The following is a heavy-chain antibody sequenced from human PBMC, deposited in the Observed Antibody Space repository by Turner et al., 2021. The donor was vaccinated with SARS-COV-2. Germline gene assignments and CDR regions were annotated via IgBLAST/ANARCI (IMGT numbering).Heavy chain of an antibody. J-gene: IGHJ6*02. Sequence: EVQLLESGGGLVQPGRSLRLSCASSGFTFDDYVMHWVRQAQGKGVEWVSSISGNRGSIVYADSVKGRFTISRDNAKNSLYLQMNSLRAEDTALYYCAKDMVRGVIYYYYGMDVWGQGTTVTVSS. CDR2: ISGNRGSI. V-gene: IGHV3-9*01. CDR1: GFTFDDYV. CDR3: AKDMVRGVIYYYYGMDV. D-gene: IGHD3-10*01.